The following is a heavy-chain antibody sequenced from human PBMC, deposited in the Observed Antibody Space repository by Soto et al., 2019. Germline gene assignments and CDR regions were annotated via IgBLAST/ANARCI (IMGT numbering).Heavy chain of an antibody. CDR3: ATVAFPYDSSGYADFDY. J-gene: IGHJ4*02. CDR2: FDPEGGET. Sequence: ASVKVSCKVSGHTLTELSMHWVRQAPGKGLEWMGGFDPEGGETIYAQKFQGRVTMTEDTSTDTAYMELSSLRSEDTAVYYCATVAFPYDSSGYADFDYWGQGTLVTVSS. V-gene: IGHV1-24*01. D-gene: IGHD3-22*01. CDR1: GHTLTELS.